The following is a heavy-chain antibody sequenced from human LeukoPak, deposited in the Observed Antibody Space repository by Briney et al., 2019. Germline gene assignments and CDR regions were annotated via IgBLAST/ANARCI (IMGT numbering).Heavy chain of an antibody. CDR1: GFTFSSYG. CDR2: ISYDGSNK. CDR3: AKGQQWLNFFDY. Sequence: GGSLRLSCAASGFTFSSYGMHWVRQAPGKGLEWVAVISYDGSNKYYADSVKGRFTISRDNSKNTLYLQMNSLGAEDTAVYYCAKGQQWLNFFDYWGQGTLVTVSS. V-gene: IGHV3-30*18. J-gene: IGHJ4*02. D-gene: IGHD6-19*01.